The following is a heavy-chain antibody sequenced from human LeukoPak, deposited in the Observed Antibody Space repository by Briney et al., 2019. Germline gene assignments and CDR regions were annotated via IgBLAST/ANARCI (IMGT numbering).Heavy chain of an antibody. CDR3: ARDRERVVATMGYY. J-gene: IGHJ4*02. D-gene: IGHD5-12*01. CDR2: ISAYNGNT. V-gene: IGHV1-18*01. Sequence: ASVKVSCKASGYTFTSYGISWVRQAPGQGLEWMGWISAYNGNTNYAQKLQGRVTMTTDTSTSTDYMELRSLRSDDTAVYYCARDRERVVATMGYYWGQGTLVTVSS. CDR1: GYTFTSYG.